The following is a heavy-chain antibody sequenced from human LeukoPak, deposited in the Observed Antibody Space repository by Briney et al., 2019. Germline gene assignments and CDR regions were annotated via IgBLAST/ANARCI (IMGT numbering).Heavy chain of an antibody. CDR3: ASIRGSCSGGSCYGVTPWFDP. Sequence: ASVKVSCTASGYTFTSYYMHWVRQAPGQGLEWMGIINPSGGSTSYAQKFQGRVTMTRDTSTSTVYMELSSLRSEDTAVYYCASIRGSCSGGSCYGVTPWFDPWGQGTLVTVSS. CDR1: GYTFTSYY. V-gene: IGHV1-46*01. CDR2: INPSGGST. J-gene: IGHJ5*02. D-gene: IGHD2-15*01.